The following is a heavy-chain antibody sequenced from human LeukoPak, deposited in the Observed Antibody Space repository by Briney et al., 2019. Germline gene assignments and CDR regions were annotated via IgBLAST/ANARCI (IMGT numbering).Heavy chain of an antibody. D-gene: IGHD6-13*01. V-gene: IGHV3-53*01. Sequence: GGSLRLSCAASGFIVSSNYMHWVRQAPGKGLEWVSVLHSGGSTFYAQSVKGRFTISRDNSNNILYLQMNRLRAEDTAMYYCVRDDLWQQMALWGQGTLVTVSS. CDR1: GFIVSSNY. J-gene: IGHJ1*01. CDR3: VRDDLWQQMAL. CDR2: LHSGGST.